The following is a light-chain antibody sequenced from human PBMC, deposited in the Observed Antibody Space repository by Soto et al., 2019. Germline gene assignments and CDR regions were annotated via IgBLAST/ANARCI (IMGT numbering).Light chain of an antibody. V-gene: IGLV2-11*01. CDR2: DVS. CDR1: SSDVGRYNY. J-gene: IGLJ1*01. CDR3: CSYGDNYILYV. Sequence: QSALTQPRSVSGSPGQSVTISCTGTSSDVGRYNYVSWYQQHPGKAPKLMIYDVSKRPSGVPDRFSGSKSGNTASLTISGLQAEDEADYYCCSYGDNYILYVFGTGTKVTVL.